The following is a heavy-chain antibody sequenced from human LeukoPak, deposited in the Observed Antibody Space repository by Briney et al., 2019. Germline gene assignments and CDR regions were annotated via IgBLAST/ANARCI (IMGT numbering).Heavy chain of an antibody. CDR3: AKVGDSYGSGSCSY. J-gene: IGHJ4*02. CDR1: GFAFNNAW. Sequence: GGSLRLSCVASGFAFNNAWVIWVRQAPGKGLEWVAFIRYDGSGKYYADSVKGRFTISRDNSKNTVYLQMNSLRAEDTAVYYCAKVGDSYGSGSCSYWGQGTLVTVSS. V-gene: IGHV3-30*02. D-gene: IGHD3-10*01. CDR2: IRYDGSGK.